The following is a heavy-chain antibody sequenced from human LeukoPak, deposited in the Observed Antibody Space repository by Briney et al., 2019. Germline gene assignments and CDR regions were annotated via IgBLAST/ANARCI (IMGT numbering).Heavy chain of an antibody. D-gene: IGHD3-22*01. J-gene: IGHJ4*02. CDR1: GFTVSSNS. Sequence: TGGSLRLSCAASGFTVSSNSMSWVRQAPGKGLEWVSTISDNGGGTYYADSVKGRFTISRDNSKNTLFLQMNSLRAEDSAVYYCAADRERDPSVYYLVGGQGTLITVSS. CDR3: AADRERDPSVYYLV. CDR2: ISDNGGGT. V-gene: IGHV3-23*01.